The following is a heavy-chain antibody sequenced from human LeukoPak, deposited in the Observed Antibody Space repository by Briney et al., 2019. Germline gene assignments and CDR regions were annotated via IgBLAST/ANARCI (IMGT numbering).Heavy chain of an antibody. Sequence: SETLSLPCTVSGGSISTFYWTWIRQPAGKALEWIGRINNSGSTNYNPSLRSRVSMSVDRSKNQFSVTLSSVTAADTAVYFCAREGGDPRWLDPWGQGTLVTVSS. J-gene: IGHJ5*02. CDR1: GGSISTFY. D-gene: IGHD6-25*01. CDR3: AREGGDPRWLDP. CDR2: INNSGST. V-gene: IGHV4-4*07.